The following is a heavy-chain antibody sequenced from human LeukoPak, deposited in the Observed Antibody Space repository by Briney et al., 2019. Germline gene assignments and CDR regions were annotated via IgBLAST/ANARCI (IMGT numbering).Heavy chain of an antibody. J-gene: IGHJ6*03. V-gene: IGHV4-31*03. CDR2: IFHTGHT. CDR3: AKKGYYYYIDV. CDR1: GGSISSGGYY. Sequence: SQTLSLTCTVSGGSISSGGYYWSWIRQHPGKGLEWIGYIFHTGHTSYNPSLKSRVTISVDMSKNQFSLKLTSVTAADTAVYHCAKKGYYYYIDVWGTGTTVTVS.